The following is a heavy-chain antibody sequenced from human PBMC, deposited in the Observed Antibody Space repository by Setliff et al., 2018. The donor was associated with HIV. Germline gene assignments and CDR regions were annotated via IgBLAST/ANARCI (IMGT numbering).Heavy chain of an antibody. D-gene: IGHD5-12*01. CDR3: ARESSDIVATSPLDY. J-gene: IGHJ4*02. CDR2: INPNSGGT. Sequence: GASVKVSCKASGYTFTGYYMHWVRQAPGQGLEWMGRINPNSGGTKYAQKFQGRVTMTRDTSISTAYMELSRLISDDTAVYYCARESSDIVATSPLDYWGQGTLVTVSS. CDR1: GYTFTGYY. V-gene: IGHV1-2*06.